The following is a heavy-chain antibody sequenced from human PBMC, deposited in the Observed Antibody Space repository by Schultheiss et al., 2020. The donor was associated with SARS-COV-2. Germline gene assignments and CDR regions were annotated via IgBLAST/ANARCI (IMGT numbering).Heavy chain of an antibody. Sequence: GGSLRLSCAASGFTFSSYWMHWVRQAPGKGLEWVSIIYSDGKTYYADSVKGRFTISRDNAKNSLYLQMNSLRAEDTALYYCARKVGTRMPDSYGMGTFDIWGQGTMVTVSS. CDR1: GFTFSSYW. CDR3: ARKVGTRMPDSYGMGTFDI. D-gene: IGHD1-26*01. J-gene: IGHJ3*02. CDR2: IYSDGKT. V-gene: IGHV3-53*01.